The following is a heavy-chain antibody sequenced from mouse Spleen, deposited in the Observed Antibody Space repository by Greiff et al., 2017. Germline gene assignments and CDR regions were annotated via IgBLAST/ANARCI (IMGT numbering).Heavy chain of an antibody. J-gene: IGHJ2*01. CDR1: GFSLTSYG. V-gene: IGHV2-9*02. CDR2: IWAGGSP. D-gene: IGHD1-1*01. CDR3: AREDYGSSGDYFDY. Sequence: VQRVESGPGLVAPSQSLSITCTVSGFSLTSYGVHWVRQPPGKGLEWLGVIWAGGSPNYNSALMSRLSISKDNSKSQVFLKMNSLQTDDTAMYYCAREDYGSSGDYFDYWGQGTTLTVSS.